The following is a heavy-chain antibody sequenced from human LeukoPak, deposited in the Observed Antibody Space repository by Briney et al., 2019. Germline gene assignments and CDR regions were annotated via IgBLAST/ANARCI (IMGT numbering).Heavy chain of an antibody. V-gene: IGHV3-11*01. CDR2: ISSSGSTI. Sequence: GGSLRLSCAASGFTFSDYYMSWIRQAPGKGLEWVSYISSSGSTIYYADSVKGRFAISRDNAKNSLYLQMNSLRAEDTAVYYCARVRWYYDSSRVFDYWGQGTLDTVSS. J-gene: IGHJ4*02. CDR3: ARVRWYYDSSRVFDY. CDR1: GFTFSDYY. D-gene: IGHD3-22*01.